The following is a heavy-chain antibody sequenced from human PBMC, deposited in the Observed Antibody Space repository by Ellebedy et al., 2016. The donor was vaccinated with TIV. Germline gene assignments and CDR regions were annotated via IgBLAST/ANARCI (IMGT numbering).Heavy chain of an antibody. CDR1: GFTVATNH. D-gene: IGHD4-11*01. V-gene: IGHV3-66*01. J-gene: IGHJ4*02. CDR2: IYTDGRT. CDR3: AREPVPTWAFDY. Sequence: PGGSLRLSCAVSGFTVATNHMNWVRQTPGKGLAWVSDIYTDGRTFYHDSVKGRFTISRDTSKNALYLQMNSLTVEDTAVYYCAREPVPTWAFDYWGQGTLVTVSS.